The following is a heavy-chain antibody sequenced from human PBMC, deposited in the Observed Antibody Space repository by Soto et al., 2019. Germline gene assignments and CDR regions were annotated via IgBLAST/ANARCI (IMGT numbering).Heavy chain of an antibody. Sequence: QVQLVQSGAEVKKPGSSMKVSCTASGGTFNSYDINWVRQPPGQGLEWMGGIIPIVETPKYAQKFQGRVTITADESTNTVYMELSSLRSEDTAMYYCARLSRPNYYDTSGFFKDNWFDPWGQGTLVTVSS. CDR2: IIPIVETP. J-gene: IGHJ5*02. V-gene: IGHV1-69*01. CDR1: GGTFNSYD. D-gene: IGHD3-22*01. CDR3: ARLSRPNYYDTSGFFKDNWFDP.